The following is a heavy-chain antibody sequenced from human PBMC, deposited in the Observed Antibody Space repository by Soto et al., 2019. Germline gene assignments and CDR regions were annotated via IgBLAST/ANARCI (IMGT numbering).Heavy chain of an antibody. V-gene: IGHV3-48*02. CDR3: AGFLYVFGGVYYRGGPRAV. D-gene: IGHD3-3*01. Sequence: GGSLRLSCVASGFTFSSYSMNWVRQAPGKGLEWVSYISSSSSTIYYADSVKGRFTISRDNAKNSLYLQMNSLRDEDTAVYYCAGFLYVFGGVYYRGGPRAVWGKGTTVPVSS. CDR1: GFTFSSYS. J-gene: IGHJ6*04. CDR2: ISSSSSTI.